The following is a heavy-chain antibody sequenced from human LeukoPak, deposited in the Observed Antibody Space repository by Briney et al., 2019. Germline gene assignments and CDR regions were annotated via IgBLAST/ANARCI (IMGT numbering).Heavy chain of an antibody. CDR2: FYSGGTT. V-gene: IGHV3-66*01. CDR1: GFTVSSNY. D-gene: IGHD3-10*01. J-gene: IGHJ4*02. CDR3: AREQFGYFDY. Sequence: GGSLRLSCAASGFTVSSNYMSWVRQAPGKGLEWVSVFYSGGTTYYADSVKGRFTISRVNSKNTLYLQMNSLRAEDTAVYYCAREQFGYFDYWGQGTLVTVSS.